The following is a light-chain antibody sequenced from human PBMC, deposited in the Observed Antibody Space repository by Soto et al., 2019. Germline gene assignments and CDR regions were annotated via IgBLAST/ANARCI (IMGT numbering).Light chain of an antibody. Sequence: QSALTQPPSASGSPGQSVTISCTGTSSDVGGYNYVSWYQQHPGKAPKLMIYEVSKRPSGVPDRFSGSKSGNTASLTVSGLQAEDAADYYCCLYAGRNVRGVFGGGTKLTVL. J-gene: IGLJ3*02. V-gene: IGLV2-8*01. CDR1: SSDVGGYNY. CDR3: CLYAGRNVRGV. CDR2: EVS.